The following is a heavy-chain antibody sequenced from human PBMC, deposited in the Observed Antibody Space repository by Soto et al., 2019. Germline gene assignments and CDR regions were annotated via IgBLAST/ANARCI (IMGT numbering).Heavy chain of an antibody. CDR2: ISGSGDTT. Sequence: EVQVLESGGGLVEPGGSLRLSCVISRLTFSNYALNWVRQAPGKGLEWVSAISGSGDTTYYADSVKGRLTISRENSKNTLYLRMATLRVEDTALYYCAKADYSYSWAPGDYWGQGTLVTVSS. D-gene: IGHD6-13*01. V-gene: IGHV3-23*01. CDR1: RLTFSNYA. J-gene: IGHJ4*02. CDR3: AKADYSYSWAPGDY.